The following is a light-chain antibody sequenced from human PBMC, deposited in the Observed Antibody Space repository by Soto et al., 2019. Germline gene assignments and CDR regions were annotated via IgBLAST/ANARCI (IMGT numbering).Light chain of an antibody. CDR3: QQYNNWQT. Sequence: EIGMTQSPATLSVSLGDRATISRRASQSVSSNLAWYQQKPGQAPRLLIYGASTRASGFPARFSGSGSGTEFTLTISILQSEDFAVYYCQQYNNWQTFGQGTRVEIK. CDR1: QSVSSN. V-gene: IGKV3-15*01. J-gene: IGKJ1*01. CDR2: GAS.